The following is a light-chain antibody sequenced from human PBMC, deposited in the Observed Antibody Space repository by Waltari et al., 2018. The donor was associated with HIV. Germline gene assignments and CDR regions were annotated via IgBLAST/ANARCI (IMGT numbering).Light chain of an antibody. V-gene: IGKV1-NL1*01. CDR3: QQYYGVPLT. J-gene: IGKJ4*01. CDR1: QDISNS. Sequence: DIQLTQSPSSLSASIGDTVTIPCRASQDISNSVSWFQLQPWKAPKLLVHGSFILQRGVPSRFSGSGSGTDYTLTITGLQAEDFATYFCQQYYGVPLTFGGGTRVDI. CDR2: GSF.